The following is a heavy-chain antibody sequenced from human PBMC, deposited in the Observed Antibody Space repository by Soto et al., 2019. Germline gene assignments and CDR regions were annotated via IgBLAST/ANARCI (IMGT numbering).Heavy chain of an antibody. J-gene: IGHJ4*02. Sequence: GASAKACSKASGGGIGNYARNWARQATGQGLEWMGWMNPNSGNTGYAQKFQGRVTMTRNTSISTAYMELSSLRSEDTAVYYCARTLYGDDVDYWGQGTLVTVSS. CDR3: ARTLYGDDVDY. CDR2: MNPNSGNT. D-gene: IGHD4-17*01. V-gene: IGHV1-8*02. CDR1: GGGIGNYA.